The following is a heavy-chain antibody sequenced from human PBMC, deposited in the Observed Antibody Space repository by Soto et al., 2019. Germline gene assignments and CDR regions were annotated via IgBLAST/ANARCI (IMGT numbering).Heavy chain of an antibody. Sequence: QGQLVQSGAEVKKPWASVKVSCKASGYTFNKYSISWVRQAPGQGLEWMGWISASNGNTDFAQKFQGRVTMAIDTSTSTAYMELRSLRSDDTAVFYCTRGHGDFAGDFDYWGQGTLVTVSS. CDR2: ISASNGNT. CDR3: TRGHGDFAGDFDY. D-gene: IGHD4-17*01. V-gene: IGHV1-18*04. CDR1: GYTFNKYS. J-gene: IGHJ4*02.